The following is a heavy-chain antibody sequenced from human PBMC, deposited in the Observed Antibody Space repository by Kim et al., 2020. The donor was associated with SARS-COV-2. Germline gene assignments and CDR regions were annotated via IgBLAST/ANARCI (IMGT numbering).Heavy chain of an antibody. D-gene: IGHD2-21*01. V-gene: IGHV3-74*01. CDR2: T. Sequence: TSDAESVKGRFTISRDNAKNTLFLHMNSLRADDTAVYYCARLGMVSTALDSWGQGTLVTVSS. J-gene: IGHJ5*02. CDR3: ARLGMVSTALDS.